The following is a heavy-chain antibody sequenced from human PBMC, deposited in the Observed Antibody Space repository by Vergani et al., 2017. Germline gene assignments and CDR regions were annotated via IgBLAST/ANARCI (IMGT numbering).Heavy chain of an antibody. CDR2: ISYSGSRST. D-gene: IGHD2-15*01. J-gene: IGHJ4*02. CDR1: GVSISRYY. Sequence: QVQLQESGPGLVKPSETLSLTCTVSGVSISRYYWSWLRQPPGQGLECLGYISYSGSRSTNYNPSLKSRVTISMDTSQNQFSLELYSVTAAATAVYYCSRYPGCSGGSCYSADYWGQGILVNVSS. V-gene: IGHV4-59*01. CDR3: SRYPGCSGGSCYSADY.